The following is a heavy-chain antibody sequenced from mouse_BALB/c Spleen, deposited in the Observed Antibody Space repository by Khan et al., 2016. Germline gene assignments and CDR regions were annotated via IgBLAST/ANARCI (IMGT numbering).Heavy chain of an antibody. J-gene: IGHJ3*01. CDR3: SGEISYHTSRGFAY. CDR1: GFNITDYY. CDR2: TDPENGHT. V-gene: IGHV14-1*02. Sequence: EVQLQESGAELVRPGALVKLSCKAAGFNITDYYLHWVKQRPEQGLVWVGWTDPENGHTIYDPKFQGKASMTAATSTKTAYLQLSSLTSEDTAVYYCSGEISYHTSRGFAYWGQGTLVTVSA. D-gene: IGHD2-12*01.